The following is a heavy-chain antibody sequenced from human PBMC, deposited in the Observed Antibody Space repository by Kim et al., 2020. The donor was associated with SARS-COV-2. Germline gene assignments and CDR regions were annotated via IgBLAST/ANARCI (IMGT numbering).Heavy chain of an antibody. CDR3: AREAAAGIKFDY. D-gene: IGHD6-13*01. J-gene: IGHJ4*02. Sequence: GGSLRLSCAASGFTVSSNYMSWVRQAPGKGLEWVSVIYSGGSTYYADSVKGRFTISRDNSKNTLYLQMNSLRAEDTAVYYCAREAAAGIKFDYWGQGTLVTVSS. CDR2: IYSGGST. V-gene: IGHV3-53*01. CDR1: GFTVSSNY.